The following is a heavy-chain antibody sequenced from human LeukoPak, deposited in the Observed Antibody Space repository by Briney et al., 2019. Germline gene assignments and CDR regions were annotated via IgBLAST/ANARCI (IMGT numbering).Heavy chain of an antibody. CDR3: ARELAYYDFWSGPMNYYYYYYMDV. D-gene: IGHD3-3*01. CDR2: IYTSWST. V-gene: IGHV4-4*07. J-gene: IGHJ6*03. CDR1: GGSISSYY. Sequence: PSETLSLTCTVSGGSISSYYWSWIRQPAGKGLEWIGRIYTSWSTNYSPSLKSRVTMSVDTSKNQFSLKLSSVTAADTAVYYCARELAYYDFWSGPMNYYYYYYMDVWGKGTTVTASS.